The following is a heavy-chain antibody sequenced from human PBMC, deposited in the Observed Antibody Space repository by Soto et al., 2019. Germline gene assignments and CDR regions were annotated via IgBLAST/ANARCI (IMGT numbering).Heavy chain of an antibody. CDR2: MNPNSGNT. CDR3: ARENTGYCSGGSCLDPSFFPANWFDP. D-gene: IGHD2-15*01. Sequence: ASVKVSCKASGYTFTSYDINWVRQATGQGLEWMGWMNPNSGNTGYAQKFQGRVTMTKNTSISTAYMELSSLRSEDTAVYYCARENTGYCSGGSCLDPSFFPANWFDPWGQGTLVTVSS. J-gene: IGHJ5*02. V-gene: IGHV1-8*01. CDR1: GYTFTSYD.